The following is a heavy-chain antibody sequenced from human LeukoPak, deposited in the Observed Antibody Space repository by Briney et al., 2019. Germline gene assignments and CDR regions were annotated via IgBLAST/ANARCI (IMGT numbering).Heavy chain of an antibody. J-gene: IGHJ4*02. V-gene: IGHV3-30*02. CDR1: GFTFSRHG. D-gene: IGHD1-26*01. CDR2: IRYDGSNN. Sequence: PGGSLRLSCVASGFTFSRHGMHWVRQAPGKGLEWVAFIRYDGSNNYHADSVKGRFTISRDNSKNTLYLQMNSLRAEDTAVYYCAREGGWYSGSYHDYWGQGTPVTVSS. CDR3: AREGGWYSGSYHDY.